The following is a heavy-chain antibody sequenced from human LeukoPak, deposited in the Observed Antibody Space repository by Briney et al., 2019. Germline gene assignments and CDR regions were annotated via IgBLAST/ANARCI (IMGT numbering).Heavy chain of an antibody. V-gene: IGHV1-2*02. CDR1: GYSITGYY. CDR3: ARDFGGSCDY. Sequence: ASVKVSCKASGYSITGYYMHWVRQAPGQGLEWMGWINANKGATKYAQKFQARVTMTRDTSISTAYMEVSSLTSDDTAVYYCARDFGGSCDYWGQGTLVTVSS. J-gene: IGHJ4*02. CDR2: INANKGAT. D-gene: IGHD2-15*01.